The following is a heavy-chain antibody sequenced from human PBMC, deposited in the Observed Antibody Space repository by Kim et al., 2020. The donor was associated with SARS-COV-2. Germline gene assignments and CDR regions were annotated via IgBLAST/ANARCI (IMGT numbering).Heavy chain of an antibody. V-gene: IGHV3-7*01. CDR1: GFTFSSYW. D-gene: IGHD1-1*01. CDR3: ARLPGRRSV. CDR2: INQNGSEK. Sequence: GGSLRLSCAASGFTFSSYWMSWVRQAPGKGLEWVANINQNGSEKYYGGSVKGRFAISRDNAKNSLYLQMNSLRGEDTAIYFCARLPGRRSVWGRGTLVTVSS. J-gene: IGHJ4*02.